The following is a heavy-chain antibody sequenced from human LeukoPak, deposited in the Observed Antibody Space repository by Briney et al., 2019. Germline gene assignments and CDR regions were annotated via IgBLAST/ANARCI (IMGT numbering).Heavy chain of an antibody. CDR1: GFTFSSYG. J-gene: IGHJ4*02. CDR2: ISYDGSNK. V-gene: IGHV3-30*18. Sequence: GGSLRLSCAASGFTFSSYGVHWVRQAPGKGLEWVAIISYDGSNKYYAASVKGRFTISRDNSKTTLYLQMNSLRTEDTAVYYYAKDYSGYDWWGHFDYWGQGTLVTVSS. CDR3: AKDYSGYDWWGHFDY. D-gene: IGHD5-12*01.